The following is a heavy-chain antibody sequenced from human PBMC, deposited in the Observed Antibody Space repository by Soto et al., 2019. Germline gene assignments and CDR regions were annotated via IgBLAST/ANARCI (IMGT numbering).Heavy chain of an antibody. CDR2: IYYSGST. J-gene: IGHJ4*02. CDR3: AGLYYYDSSGYYLDT. V-gene: IGHV4-59*01. Sequence: SETLSLTCTVSGGSISSYYWSWIRQPPGKGLEWIGYIYYSGSTNYNPSLKSRVTISVETSKNQCSLKLSSVTAADTAVYYCAGLYYYDSSGYYLDTWGQGTLVTVSS. D-gene: IGHD3-22*01. CDR1: GGSISSYY.